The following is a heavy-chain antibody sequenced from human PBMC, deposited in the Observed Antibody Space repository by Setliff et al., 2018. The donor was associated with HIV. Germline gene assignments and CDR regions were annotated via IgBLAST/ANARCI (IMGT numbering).Heavy chain of an antibody. V-gene: IGHV3-30*02. D-gene: IGHD3-16*01. CDR1: GFTFSRYG. CDR2: IRFDGSNK. J-gene: IGHJ3*02. CDR3: VKGGMTNAAFNI. Sequence: PGGSLRLSCAASGFTFSRYGMHWVRQAPGKGLEWVAFIRFDGSNKAYADNVKGRFTISRDNSKNTLYLQMNSLRLEDTALYYCVKGGMTNAAFNIWGPGTMVTVSS.